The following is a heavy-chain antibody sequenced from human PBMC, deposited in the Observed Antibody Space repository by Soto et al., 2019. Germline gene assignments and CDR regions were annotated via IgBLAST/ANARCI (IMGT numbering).Heavy chain of an antibody. Sequence: GESLKISCAASGFTVSSNYMSWVRQAPGKGLEWVSVIYSGGSTYYADSVKGRFTISRDNSKNTLYLQMNSLRAEDTAVYYCARFSSGWYVDYWGQGTLVTVSS. CDR2: IYSGGST. D-gene: IGHD6-19*01. J-gene: IGHJ4*02. V-gene: IGHV3-53*01. CDR3: ARFSSGWYVDY. CDR1: GFTVSSNY.